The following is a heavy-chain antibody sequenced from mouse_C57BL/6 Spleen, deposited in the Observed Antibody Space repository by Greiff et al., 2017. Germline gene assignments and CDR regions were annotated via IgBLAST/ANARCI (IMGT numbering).Heavy chain of an antibody. V-gene: IGHV1-80*01. Sequence: QVQLKESGAELVKPGASVKISCKASGYAFSSYWMNWVKQRPGKGLEWIGQIYPGDGDTNYNGKFKGKATLTADKSSSTAYMQLSSLTSEDSAVYFCARGYGPNYFDYWGQGTTLTVSS. CDR1: GYAFSSYW. CDR3: ARGYGPNYFDY. J-gene: IGHJ2*01. D-gene: IGHD1-1*02. CDR2: IYPGDGDT.